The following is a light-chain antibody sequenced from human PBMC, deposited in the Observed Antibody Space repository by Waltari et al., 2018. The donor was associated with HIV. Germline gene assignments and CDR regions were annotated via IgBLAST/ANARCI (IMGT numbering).Light chain of an antibody. V-gene: IGKV1-5*03. CDR2: RAS. Sequence: DIRLTQYPSTLSASAGDRVAITCRAGPNVGDFLAWYQQKPGKPPKLLIYRASILERGVPSRFSVSVSGSDFTLTINGLQSDDFATYYCHQYASFSETFGQGT. CDR1: PNVGDF. J-gene: IGKJ2*01. CDR3: HQYASFSET.